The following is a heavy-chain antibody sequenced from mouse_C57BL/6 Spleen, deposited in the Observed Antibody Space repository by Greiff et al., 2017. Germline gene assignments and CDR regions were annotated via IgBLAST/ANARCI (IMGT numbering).Heavy chain of an antibody. CDR1: GYTFTGYW. CDR3: ARAGDDGYDVWYFDV. CDR2: IFPGSGST. D-gene: IGHD2-2*01. Sequence: VQLQQSGAELMKPGASVKLSCKATGYTFTGYWIEWVKQRPGHGLEWIGEIFPGSGSTNYNEKFKGKATFTADPSSNTAYMQLSSLTSEDSAIYYCARAGDDGYDVWYFDVWGTGTTVTVSS. J-gene: IGHJ1*03. V-gene: IGHV1-9*01.